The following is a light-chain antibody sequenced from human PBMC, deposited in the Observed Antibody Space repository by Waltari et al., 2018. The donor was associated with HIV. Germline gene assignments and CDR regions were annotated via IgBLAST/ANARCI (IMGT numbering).Light chain of an antibody. J-gene: IGLJ3*02. CDR2: AVH. CDR1: SSDVGSYRY. CDR3: NSYTSISTWV. Sequence: QSALTQPASVSGSPGQSITISCTGSSSDVGSYRYVSWYQQHPGKAHKLIIYAVHYRPSGVSNRFSGSKSGNTASLTISGLQAEDEADYYCNSYTSISTWVFGGGTKLTVL. V-gene: IGLV2-14*01.